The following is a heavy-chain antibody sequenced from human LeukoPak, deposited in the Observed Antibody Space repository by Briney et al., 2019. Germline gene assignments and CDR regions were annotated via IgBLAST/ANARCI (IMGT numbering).Heavy chain of an antibody. CDR3: ARNDYYDSSRPDYYFDY. V-gene: IGHV3-33*08. Sequence: QPGGSLRLSCAASGITFSNFGMHWVRQAPGKGLEWVAVVSDNGRTQYYADSVKGRFTVSRDNSKNTLYLQMNSLRAEDTAVYYCARNDYYDSSRPDYYFDYWGQGTLVTVSS. D-gene: IGHD3-22*01. CDR2: VSDNGRTQ. J-gene: IGHJ4*02. CDR1: GITFSNFG.